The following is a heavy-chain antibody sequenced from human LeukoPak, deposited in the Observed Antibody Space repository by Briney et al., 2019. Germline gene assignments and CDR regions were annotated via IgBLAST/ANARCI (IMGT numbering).Heavy chain of an antibody. CDR1: GFTFSSYG. J-gene: IGHJ4*02. CDR3: AKDEGGIGNRPLYYFDY. Sequence: GGPLRLSCAASGFTFSSYGMHWVRQAPGKGLGWVAVISYDGSNKYYADSVKGRFTISRDNSKNTLYLQMNSLRAKDTAVYYCAKDEGGIGNRPLYYFDYWGQGTLVTVSS. V-gene: IGHV3-30*18. CDR2: ISYDGSNK. D-gene: IGHD1-14*01.